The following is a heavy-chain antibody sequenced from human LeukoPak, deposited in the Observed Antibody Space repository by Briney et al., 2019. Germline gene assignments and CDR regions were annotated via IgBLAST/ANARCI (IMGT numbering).Heavy chain of an antibody. CDR2: VDSDGSST. CDR3: ARDGTGSSPGDYFYYMDV. V-gene: IGHV3-74*01. CDR1: GFTFSSYW. Sequence: GGSLRLSCAASGFTFSSYWMHWVRQTPGKGLVWVSRVDSDGSSTTYADSVKGRFTISRDNAKNTLYLQMNSLRVDDTAIYYCARDGTGSSPGDYFYYMDVWGKGTTVTVSS. J-gene: IGHJ6*03. D-gene: IGHD3/OR15-3a*01.